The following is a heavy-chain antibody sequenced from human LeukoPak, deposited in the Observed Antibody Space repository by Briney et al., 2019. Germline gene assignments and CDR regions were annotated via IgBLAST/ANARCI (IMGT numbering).Heavy chain of an antibody. V-gene: IGHV4-39*01. D-gene: IGHD5-12*01. CDR3: TRHPLVAENEHDY. J-gene: IGHJ4*02. Sequence: SETLSLTCTVSGGAISSRRYYWGWIRQPPGKGLEWIGSIHSSGSTYNNLSLNSRVTMSVDTSKNQFSLNLTSVTAADTAAYYCTRHPLVAENEHDYWGQGTLVAVSS. CDR2: IHSSGST. CDR1: GGAISSRRYY.